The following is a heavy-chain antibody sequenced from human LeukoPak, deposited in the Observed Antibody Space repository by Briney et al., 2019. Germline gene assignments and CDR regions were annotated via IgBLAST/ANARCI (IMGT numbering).Heavy chain of an antibody. D-gene: IGHD6-13*01. V-gene: IGHV3-7*01. CDR3: AKDIAAGTVYYYYYGMDV. CDR1: GFTVSNYW. J-gene: IGHJ6*02. Sequence: GGSLRLSCAASGFTVSNYWMGWVRQAPGKGLEWVANIKQDGSEIYYVHSMQGRLTISIDTAKASLYLQMNSLRAEDTAVSYCAKDIAAGTVYYYYYGMDVWGQGTTVTVSS. CDR2: IKQDGSEI.